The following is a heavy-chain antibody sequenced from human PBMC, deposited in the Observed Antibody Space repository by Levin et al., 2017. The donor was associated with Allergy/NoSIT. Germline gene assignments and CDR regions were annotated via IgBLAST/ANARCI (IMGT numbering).Heavy chain of an antibody. J-gene: IGHJ4*02. D-gene: IGHD3-10*01. V-gene: IGHV3-20*01. Sequence: GGSLRLSCAASGFTFDDNGMSWVRQAPGKGLEWVSGINWNGGSTGYADSVKGRFTISRDNAKDSLYLQMNSLRAEDTALYHCARVRYGSGSCIFDYWGQGTLVTVSS. CDR1: GFTFDDNG. CDR2: INWNGGST. CDR3: ARVRYGSGSCIFDY.